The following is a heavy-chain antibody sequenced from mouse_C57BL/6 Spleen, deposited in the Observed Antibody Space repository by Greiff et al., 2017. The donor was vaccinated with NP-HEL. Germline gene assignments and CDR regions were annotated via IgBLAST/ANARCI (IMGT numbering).Heavy chain of an antibody. Sequence: EVQVVESGGGLVKPGGSLKLSCAASGFTFSSYAMSWVRQTPEKRLEWVATISDGGSYTYYPDNVKGRFTISRDNAKNNLYLQMSHLKSEDTAMYYCARAEGWFAYWGQGTLVTVSA. CDR2: ISDGGSYT. CDR3: ARAEGWFAY. V-gene: IGHV5-4*01. CDR1: GFTFSSYA. J-gene: IGHJ3*01.